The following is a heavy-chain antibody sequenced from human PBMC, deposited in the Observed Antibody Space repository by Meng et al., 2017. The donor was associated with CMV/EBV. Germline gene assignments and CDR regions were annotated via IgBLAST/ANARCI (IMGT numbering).Heavy chain of an antibody. CDR2: IGQDGSDK. CDR3: AAGFWGA. CDR1: GFTFSSYA. D-gene: IGHD3-16*01. Sequence: GGSLRLSCAASGFTFSSYAMSWVRQAPGKGLAWVANIGQDGSDKNYVDSVKGRFTISRDNAKNSLYLQMNSLRVEDTAVYYCAAGFWGAWGQGTTVTVSS. V-gene: IGHV3-7*01. J-gene: IGHJ6*02.